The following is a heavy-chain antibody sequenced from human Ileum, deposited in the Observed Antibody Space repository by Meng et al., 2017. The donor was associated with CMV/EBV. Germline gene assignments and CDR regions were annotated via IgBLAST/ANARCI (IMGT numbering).Heavy chain of an antibody. CDR2: INHSGST. D-gene: IGHD3-22*01. V-gene: IGHV4-34*01. J-gene: IGHJ4*02. CDR1: GGSFSGYY. Sequence: SETLSLTCAVYGGSFSGYYWSWIRQPPGKGLEWIGEINHSGSTNYNPSLKSRVTISVDTSKNQFSLKLSSVTAADTAVYYCARGVAPDSSGYYPFYWGQGTRVT. CDR3: ARGVAPDSSGYYPFY.